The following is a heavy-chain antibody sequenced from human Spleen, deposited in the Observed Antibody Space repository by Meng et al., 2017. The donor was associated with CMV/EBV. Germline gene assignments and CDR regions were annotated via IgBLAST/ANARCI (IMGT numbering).Heavy chain of an antibody. Sequence: GSLRLSCTVSGDSISSYSWNWIRQPPGKGLEWIGYMSYSGGTNYNPSLKSRVTISVDTSKNQFSLNLSSVTAADTAVYYCAREMTSGWNYFDYWGQGTLVTVSS. V-gene: IGHV4-59*01. J-gene: IGHJ4*02. CDR3: AREMTSGWNYFDY. CDR2: MSYSGGT. D-gene: IGHD6-19*01. CDR1: GDSISSYS.